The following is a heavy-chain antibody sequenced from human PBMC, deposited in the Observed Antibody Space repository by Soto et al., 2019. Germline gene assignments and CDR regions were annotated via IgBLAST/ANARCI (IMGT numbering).Heavy chain of an antibody. D-gene: IGHD2-2*01. CDR1: GFTFSSYG. CDR3: AREYCSSTSCLNWFDP. CDR2: ISSSSSTI. Sequence: GGSLRLSCAASGFTFSSYGMHWVRQAPGKGLEWVSYISSSSSTIYYADSVKGRFTISRDNAKNSLYLQMDSLRAEDTAVYYCAREYCSSTSCLNWFDPWGQGTLVTVSS. V-gene: IGHV3-48*01. J-gene: IGHJ5*02.